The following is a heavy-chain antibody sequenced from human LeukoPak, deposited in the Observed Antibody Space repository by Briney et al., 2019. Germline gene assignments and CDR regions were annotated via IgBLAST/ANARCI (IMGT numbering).Heavy chain of an antibody. CDR3: AKNRGHCVDGVCHNYYYMDV. CDR1: GFTFSSFA. V-gene: IGHV3-23*01. D-gene: IGHD2-8*02. J-gene: IGHJ6*03. Sequence: GGSLRLSCAASGFTFSSFAMTWVRQAPGKGLEWISTVSGSAGRTDYADSVKGRFTISRDNLKNTSYLQMNGLRAEDTAVYYCAKNRGHCVDGVCHNYYYMDVWGRGTTVTVSS. CDR2: VSGSAGRT.